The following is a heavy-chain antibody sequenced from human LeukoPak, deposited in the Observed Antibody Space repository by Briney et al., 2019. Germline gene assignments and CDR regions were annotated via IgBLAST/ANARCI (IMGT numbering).Heavy chain of an antibody. D-gene: IGHD5-18*01. J-gene: IGHJ5*02. CDR1: GGSFSGYY. CDR3: ARHGGYSYGWDWFDP. CDR2: INHSGST. Sequence: SETLSLTCAVYGGSFSGYYWSWIRQPPGKGLEWIGEINHSGSTNYNPSLKSRVTISVDTSKNQFSLKLSSVTAADTAVYYCARHGGYSYGWDWFDPWGQGTLVTVSS. V-gene: IGHV4-34*01.